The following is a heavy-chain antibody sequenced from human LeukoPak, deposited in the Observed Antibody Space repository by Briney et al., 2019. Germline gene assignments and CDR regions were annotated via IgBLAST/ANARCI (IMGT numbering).Heavy chain of an antibody. D-gene: IGHD2-2*02. CDR2: IYYSGRN. V-gene: IGHV4-61*01. J-gene: IGHJ2*01. CDR3: ARAPSSYCSSTSCYRYFDL. CDR1: GGSVSSDSYY. Sequence: SETLSLTCTVSGGSVSSDSYYRSWIRQPPGKGLEWIGYIYYSGRNNYNPSLKSRVTISVDTSRNQFSLKLRSVTAADTAVYYCARAPSSYCSSTSCYRYFDLWGRGTLVTVSS.